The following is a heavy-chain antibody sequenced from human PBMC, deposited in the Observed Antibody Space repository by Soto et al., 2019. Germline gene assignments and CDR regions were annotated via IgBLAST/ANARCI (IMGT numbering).Heavy chain of an antibody. CDR3: ARANPVGYCSSTSCYLKYYYYGMDV. Sequence: GASVKVSCKASGYTFTGYYMHWVRQAPGQGLEWMGWINPNSGGTNYAQKFQGRATMTRDTSISTAYMELSRLRSDDTAVYYCARANPVGYCSSTSCYLKYYYYGMDVWGQGTTVTVSS. V-gene: IGHV1-2*02. D-gene: IGHD2-2*01. CDR2: INPNSGGT. J-gene: IGHJ6*02. CDR1: GYTFTGYY.